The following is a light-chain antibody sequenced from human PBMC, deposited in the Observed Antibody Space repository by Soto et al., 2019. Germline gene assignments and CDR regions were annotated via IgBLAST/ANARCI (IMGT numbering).Light chain of an antibody. J-gene: IGKJ4*01. CDR1: QSIRND. Sequence: DIQMTQSPSSLSASVGDRVTVTCRASQSIRNDLHWYQQKPGKAPKLLIYSASSLQTGVPSRFSGSGSGTEFTPTISSLESEDFATYYCQHSYTSPPTFGGGTKVEVK. CDR3: QHSYTSPPT. CDR2: SAS. V-gene: IGKV1-39*01.